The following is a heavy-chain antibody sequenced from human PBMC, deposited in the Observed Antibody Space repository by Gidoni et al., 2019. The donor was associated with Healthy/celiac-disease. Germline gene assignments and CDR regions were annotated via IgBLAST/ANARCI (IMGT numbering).Heavy chain of an antibody. J-gene: IGHJ4*02. V-gene: IGHV3-23*01. Sequence: EVQLLCPGRGLVQPGGSLRLSCAAVGVTFSIYAISWVRQAPGKVLAWVSAISGRGGSTDYAESVKCRFTISRDNSKNTLYLQMNSLRAEDTAVDYCAKAQLRGFGELYPILYYFDYWGQGTLVTVSS. D-gene: IGHD3-10*01. CDR1: GVTFSIYA. CDR3: AKAQLRGFGELYPILYYFDY. CDR2: ISGRGGST.